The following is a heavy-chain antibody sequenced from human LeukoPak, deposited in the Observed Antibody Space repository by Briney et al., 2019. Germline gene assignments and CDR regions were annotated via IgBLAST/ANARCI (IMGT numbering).Heavy chain of an antibody. D-gene: IGHD5-18*01. Sequence: ASVKVSCKASGYTFTGYYMHWVRQAPGQGLEWMGGIIPIFGTANYAQKLQGRVTITADGSTSTVYMELSSLRSEDTAVYYCARDRGYSYAKKSSEYYYMDVWGKGTTVTISS. CDR2: IIPIFGTA. CDR3: ARDRGYSYAKKSSEYYYMDV. CDR1: GYTFTGYY. J-gene: IGHJ6*03. V-gene: IGHV1-69*13.